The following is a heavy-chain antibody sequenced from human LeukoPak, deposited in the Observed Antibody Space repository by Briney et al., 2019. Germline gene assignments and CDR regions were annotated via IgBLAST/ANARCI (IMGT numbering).Heavy chain of an antibody. J-gene: IGHJ4*02. Sequence: ASVKVSCKASGYTFTGYYMHWVRQAPGQGLEWMGWINPNSGGTNYAQKFQGRVTMTRDTSISTAYLELSRLRSDDTAVYYCASPSVSDYGDYAFDYWGQGTLVTVSS. CDR3: ASPSVSDYGDYAFDY. CDR2: INPNSGGT. D-gene: IGHD4-17*01. V-gene: IGHV1-2*02. CDR1: GYTFTGYY.